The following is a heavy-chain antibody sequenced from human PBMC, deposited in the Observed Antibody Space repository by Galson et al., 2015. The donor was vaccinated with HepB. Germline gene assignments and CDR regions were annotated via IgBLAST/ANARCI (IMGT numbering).Heavy chain of an antibody. CDR1: GGTFSSYA. CDR3: ARTLGYCSSTSCYQGPVDY. Sequence: SVKVSCKASGGTFSSYAISWVRQAPGQGLEWMGGIIPIFGIANYAQKFQGRVTITADESTSTAYMELTSLRSEDTAVYYCARTLGYCSSTSCYQGPVDYWGQGTLVTVSS. J-gene: IGHJ4*02. D-gene: IGHD2-2*01. CDR2: IIPIFGIA. V-gene: IGHV1-69*13.